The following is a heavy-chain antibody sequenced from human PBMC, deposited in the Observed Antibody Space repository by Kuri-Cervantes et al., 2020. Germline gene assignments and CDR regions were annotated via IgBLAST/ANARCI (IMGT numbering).Heavy chain of an antibody. CDR1: GFTFSSYA. V-gene: IGHV3-30*04. J-gene: IGHJ3*01. CDR3: AREVDAFDL. Sequence: GGSLRLSCAASGFTFSSYAMHWVRQAPGKGLEWVAVFTYEGSDRYYADSVKGRFIISRDNSKNTLDLQMNSLRAEDTAVYYCAREVDAFDLWGQGTMVTVSS. CDR2: FTYEGSDR.